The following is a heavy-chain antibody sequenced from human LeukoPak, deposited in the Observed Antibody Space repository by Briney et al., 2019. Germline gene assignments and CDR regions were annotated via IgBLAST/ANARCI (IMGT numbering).Heavy chain of an antibody. CDR1: GFTFSSYG. D-gene: IGHD2-15*01. Sequence: GGSLRLSCAASGFTFSSYGMSWVRQAPGKGLEWVSAISGSGGSTYYADSVKGRFTISRDNAKNSLYLQMNSLRAEDTAVYYCAREGCSGGSCYYHAFDIWGQGTMVTVSS. CDR2: ISGSGGST. J-gene: IGHJ3*02. CDR3: AREGCSGGSCYYHAFDI. V-gene: IGHV3-23*01.